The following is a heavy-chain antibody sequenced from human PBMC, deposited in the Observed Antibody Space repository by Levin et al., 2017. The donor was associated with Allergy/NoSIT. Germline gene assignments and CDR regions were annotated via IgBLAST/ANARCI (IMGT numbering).Heavy chain of an antibody. Sequence: SCAASGFTFSSYAMSWVRQAPGKGLEWVSAISGSGGSTYYADSVKGRFTISRDNSKNTLYLQMNSLRAEDTAVYYCARQEAVAGMAEAFDIWGQGTMVTVSS. V-gene: IGHV3-23*01. CDR1: GFTFSSYA. CDR3: ARQEAVAGMAEAFDI. CDR2: ISGSGGST. J-gene: IGHJ3*02. D-gene: IGHD6-19*01.